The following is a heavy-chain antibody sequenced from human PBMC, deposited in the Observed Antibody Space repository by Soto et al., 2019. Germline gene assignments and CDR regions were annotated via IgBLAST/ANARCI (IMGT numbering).Heavy chain of an antibody. CDR1: GGTFSTYT. D-gene: IGHD5-12*01. Sequence: SVKVSCKASGGTFSTYTISWVRQAPGQGLEWMGRVIPILNMANSVKGRFIISRDNSKNTLYLRMGSLRAEDMAVYYCARNQASAYSGYDFAHWGQGTLVTVSS. J-gene: IGHJ4*02. V-gene: IGHV1-69*02. CDR2: VIPILNMA. CDR3: ARNQASAYSGYDFAH.